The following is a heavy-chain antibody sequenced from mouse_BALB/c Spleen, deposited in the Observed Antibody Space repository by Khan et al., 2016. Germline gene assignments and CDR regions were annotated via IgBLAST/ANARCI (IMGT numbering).Heavy chain of an antibody. Sequence: QIQLVQSGPELKKPGETVKISCKASGYTFTDYSMHWVKQAPGKGLKWMGWRNTVTGEPTYADDFRGRFAFSLETSASTAYLQINNLKNEDTATYLCARRVRWYFDVWGAGTTVTVSS. D-gene: IGHD2-14*01. V-gene: IGHV9-2-1*01. CDR3: ARRVRWYFDV. CDR1: GYTFTDYS. CDR2: RNTVTGEP. J-gene: IGHJ1*01.